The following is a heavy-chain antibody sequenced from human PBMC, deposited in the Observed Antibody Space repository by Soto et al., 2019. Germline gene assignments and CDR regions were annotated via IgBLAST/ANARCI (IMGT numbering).Heavy chain of an antibody. CDR3: AKGLAGTWQYFDY. CDR1: GFTFSTYA. D-gene: IGHD6-13*01. J-gene: IGHJ4*02. V-gene: IGHV3-23*01. Sequence: PGGSLRLSCAASGFTFSTYATGWVRQAPGKGLEWVSVISGSGGSTYYADSVKGRFTISRDNSKNTLYLQMNSLRAEDTAVYYCAKGLAGTWQYFDYWGQGTLVTVPQ. CDR2: ISGSGGST.